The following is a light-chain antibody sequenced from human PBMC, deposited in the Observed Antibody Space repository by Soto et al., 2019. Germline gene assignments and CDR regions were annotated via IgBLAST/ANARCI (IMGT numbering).Light chain of an antibody. J-gene: IGLJ7*01. CDR1: SSDVGGYNY. CDR3: ATWDDSLNAAV. V-gene: IGLV2-14*01. CDR2: EVS. Sequence: QSVLTQPASVSGSPGQSITISCTGTSSDVGGYNYVSWYQQHPGKAPKLMIYEVSNRPSGVPDRFSGSKSGTSASLAISGLQSEDEADYYCATWDDSLNAAVFGGGTQLTVL.